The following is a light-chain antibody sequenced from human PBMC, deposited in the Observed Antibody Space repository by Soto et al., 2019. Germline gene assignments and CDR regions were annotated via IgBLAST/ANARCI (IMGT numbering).Light chain of an antibody. J-gene: IGLJ2*01. V-gene: IGLV2-8*01. CDR1: SSDVGGYNY. CDR2: EVS. CDR3: ISYGGSSNLI. Sequence: QSALTQPPSASASPGQSVTISCTGTSSDVGGYNYVSWYQQHPGKAPKLMVYEVSKRPSGVPDRFSGSKSGNTASLTVSGLQAEDEADYYCISYGGSSNLIFGGGTKLTVL.